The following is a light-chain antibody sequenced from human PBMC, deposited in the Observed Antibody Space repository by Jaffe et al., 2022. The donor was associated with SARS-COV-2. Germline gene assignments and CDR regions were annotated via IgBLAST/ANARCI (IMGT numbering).Light chain of an antibody. CDR3: QSYDISLSGSV. CDR1: HSNIGAGYD. Sequence: QSVLTQPPSVSGAPGQRVTISCTGSHSNIGAGYDVHWYQQLPGTTPKLLMYNNNNRPSGVPDRFSGSKSGTSASLAITGLQAEDEADYYCQSYDISLSGSVFGGGTKLTVL. CDR2: NNN. V-gene: IGLV1-40*01. J-gene: IGLJ2*01.